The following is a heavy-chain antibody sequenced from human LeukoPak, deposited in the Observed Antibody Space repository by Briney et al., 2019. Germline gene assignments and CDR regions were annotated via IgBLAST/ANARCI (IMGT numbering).Heavy chain of an antibody. Sequence: ASVKVSCKASGYTFTGYYMHWVRQTPGQGLEWMGWINGDNGNTKYSQELRGRVTFTRDSSATTAYMEVTSLRSEDMAVYYCAREVSSVGANYFDFWGQGTLVTVSS. CDR3: AREVSSVGANYFDF. CDR2: INGDNGNT. J-gene: IGHJ4*02. V-gene: IGHV1-3*03. CDR1: GYTFTGYY. D-gene: IGHD3-10*01.